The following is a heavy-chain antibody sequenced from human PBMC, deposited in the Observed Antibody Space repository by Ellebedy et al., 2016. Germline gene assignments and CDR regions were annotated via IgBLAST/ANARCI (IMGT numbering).Heavy chain of an antibody. V-gene: IGHV4-59*02. CDR1: GGSVSSDY. D-gene: IGHD6-19*01. CDR2: VFHTGTT. CDR3: AKWNGGWYAFEV. Sequence: SETLSLTCNVSGGSVSSDYWNWIRRPPGKGLEWIGYVFHTGTTNYNPSLKSRVTMSVDTSKSQFSLRLTSVTAADTAIYYCAKWNGGWYAFEVWGQGTMVTVSS. J-gene: IGHJ3*01.